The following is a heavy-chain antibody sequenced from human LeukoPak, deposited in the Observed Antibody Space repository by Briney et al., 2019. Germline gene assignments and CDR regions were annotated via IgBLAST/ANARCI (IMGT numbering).Heavy chain of an antibody. CDR2: IYTSGST. V-gene: IGHV4-4*07. J-gene: IGHJ3*02. Sequence: SETLSLTCTVSGGSISSYYWSWIRQPAGKGLEWIGRIYTSGSTNYNPSLKSRVTMSVDTSKNQFSLKLSSVTAADTAVYYCARGRHDYGDFDAFDIWGQGTMVTVSS. D-gene: IGHD4-17*01. CDR1: GGSISSYY. CDR3: ARGRHDYGDFDAFDI.